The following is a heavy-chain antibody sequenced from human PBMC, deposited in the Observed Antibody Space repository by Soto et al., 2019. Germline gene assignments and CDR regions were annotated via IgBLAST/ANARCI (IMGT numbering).Heavy chain of an antibody. CDR1: GYTFTSYA. CDR2: INAGNGNT. V-gene: IGHV1-3*01. D-gene: IGHD3-22*01. CDR3: ARGDYYETHDY. J-gene: IGHJ4*02. Sequence: QVKLVQSGAEVKKPGASVRVYCKASGYTFTSYAMHWVRQAPGQRLEWMGWINAGNGNTKYSQKFQGRVTITRDTSASTAYMERSSLRSEDTAVYYCARGDYYETHDYGGQGSLVNFSS.